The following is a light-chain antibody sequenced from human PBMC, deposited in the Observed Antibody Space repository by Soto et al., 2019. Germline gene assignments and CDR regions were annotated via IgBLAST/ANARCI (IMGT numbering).Light chain of an antibody. CDR2: LNSDGSH. J-gene: IGLJ3*02. CDR1: SGHSSYA. V-gene: IGLV4-69*01. CDR3: QTGGTGGV. Sequence: QSVLTQSPSASASLGASVKLTCTLSSGHSSYAIAWYQQQPEKGPRYLMKLNSDGSHTKGDGIPDRFSGSSSGAERYLTISSLQSEDEADYYCQTGGTGGVFGGGTKLTVL.